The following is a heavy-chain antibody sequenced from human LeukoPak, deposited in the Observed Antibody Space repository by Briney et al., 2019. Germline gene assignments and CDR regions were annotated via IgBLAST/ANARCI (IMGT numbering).Heavy chain of an antibody. CDR1: GFTFSSYG. J-gene: IGHJ4*02. D-gene: IGHD3-22*01. V-gene: IGHV3-33*01. CDR2: IWYDGSNK. Sequence: GGSLRLSCAASGFTFSSYGMYWVRQAPGKGLEWVTNIWYDGSNKYYADSVKGRFTISRDNSKNTLYLQMNSLRAEDTAVYYCARGLFNLDSSGLNYWGQGTLVTVSS. CDR3: ARGLFNLDSSGLNY.